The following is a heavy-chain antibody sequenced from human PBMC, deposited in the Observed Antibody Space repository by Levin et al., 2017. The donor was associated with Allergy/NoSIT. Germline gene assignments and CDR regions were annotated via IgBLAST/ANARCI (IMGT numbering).Heavy chain of an antibody. CDR3: ARVGRPASAPFDS. Sequence: QSSETLSLTCAASGFTFSSYWMHWVRQAPGKGLVWVSRINSDGYSISYADSVKGRFTISRDNAKNTLYLQMDSLRAEDTALYYCARVGRPASAPFDSWGQGTLVTVSS. V-gene: IGHV3-74*01. CDR1: GFTFSSYW. CDR2: INSDGYSI. D-gene: IGHD2-2*01. J-gene: IGHJ4*02.